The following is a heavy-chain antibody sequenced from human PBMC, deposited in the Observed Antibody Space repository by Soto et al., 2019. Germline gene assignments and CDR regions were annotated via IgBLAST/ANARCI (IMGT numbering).Heavy chain of an antibody. CDR3: ARDLGGWPDY. D-gene: IGHD2-15*01. V-gene: IGHV1-3*01. CDR2: INAGIGNT. CDR1: GYTFTSYA. J-gene: IGHJ4*02. Sequence: ASVKVSCEASGYTFTSYALHWVRQAPGQRLEWMGWINAGIGNTKYSQKFQGRVTITKDTSATTAYMELSSLRSEDTAVYYCARDLGGWPDYWGQGTLVTVSS.